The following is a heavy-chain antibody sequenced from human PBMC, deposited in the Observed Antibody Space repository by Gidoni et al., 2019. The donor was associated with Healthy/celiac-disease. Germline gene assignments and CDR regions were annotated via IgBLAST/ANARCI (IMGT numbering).Heavy chain of an antibody. CDR3: AKVMVDTAIFDY. CDR1: GFTFSSYG. Sequence: QVQLVESGGGVVQPGRSLRLSCAASGFTFSSYGMHWVRQAPGKGLEWVAVISYDGSNKYYADSVKGRFTISRDNSKNTLYLQMNSLRAEDTAVYYCAKVMVDTAIFDYWGQGTLVTVSS. D-gene: IGHD5-18*01. V-gene: IGHV3-30*18. J-gene: IGHJ4*02. CDR2: ISYDGSNK.